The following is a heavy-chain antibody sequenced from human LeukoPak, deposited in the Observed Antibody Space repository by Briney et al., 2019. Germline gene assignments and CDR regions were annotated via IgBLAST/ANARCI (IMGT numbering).Heavy chain of an antibody. V-gene: IGHV3-23*01. CDR1: GFTFSSYA. D-gene: IGHD4-17*01. Sequence: GRSLRLSCPASGFTFSSYAMSCDRQAPGKGLEWVSAISSSGGSTYYADSVKGRFTISRDNSKNTLYLQMNSRRVEDTAVYYCAKLPTRGTVTTWFDYWGQGTLVTVSS. CDR3: AKLPTRGTVTTWFDY. J-gene: IGHJ4*02. CDR2: ISSSGGST.